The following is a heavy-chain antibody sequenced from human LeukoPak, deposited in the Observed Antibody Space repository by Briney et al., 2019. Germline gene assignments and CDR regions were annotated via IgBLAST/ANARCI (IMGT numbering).Heavy chain of an antibody. CDR3: AKDGRNPPPRAGGFDY. CDR2: ISSSGGTI. D-gene: IGHD1-14*01. Sequence: GGSLRLSCAASGFTFSDHYMSWIRQAPGKGLEWLSYISSSGGTIYYADSVRGRFTISRDNAKNSLYLQMNSLRTEDTAVYYCAKDGRNPPPRAGGFDYWGQGTLVTVSS. CDR1: GFTFSDHY. J-gene: IGHJ4*02. V-gene: IGHV3-11*04.